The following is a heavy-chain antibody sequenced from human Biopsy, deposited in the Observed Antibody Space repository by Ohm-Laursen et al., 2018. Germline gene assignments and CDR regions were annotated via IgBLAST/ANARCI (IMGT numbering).Heavy chain of an antibody. V-gene: IGHV4-59*01. J-gene: IGHJ4*02. CDR2: IYYSGST. CDR1: GGSIGSFF. CDR3: ARVGAGAPSIDYFDY. Sequence: TLSLTWTVSGGSIGSFFWSWIRQPPGKGLEWIGYIYYSGSTNYNPSLRSRVTISVDRSKNQFSLELSSVTAADTAVYYWARVGAGAPSIDYFDYWGQGALVTVSS. D-gene: IGHD1-26*01.